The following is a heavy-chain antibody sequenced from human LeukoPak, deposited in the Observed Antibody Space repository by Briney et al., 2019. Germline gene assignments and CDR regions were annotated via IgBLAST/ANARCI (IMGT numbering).Heavy chain of an antibody. D-gene: IGHD6-19*01. V-gene: IGHV1-8*01. CDR1: GYTFTSYD. CDR2: MNPNSGNT. CDR3: ATGAFLAVAGIIGGSGYFDY. Sequence: ASVKVSCKASGYTFTSYDINWVRQATGQGLEWMGWMNPNSGNTGYAQKFQGRVTMTRNTSISTAYMELSSLRCEDTAVYYCATGAFLAVAGIIGGSGYFDYWGQGTLVTVSS. J-gene: IGHJ4*02.